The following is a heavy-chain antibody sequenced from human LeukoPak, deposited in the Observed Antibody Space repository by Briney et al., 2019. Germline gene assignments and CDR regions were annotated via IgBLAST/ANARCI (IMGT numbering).Heavy chain of an antibody. V-gene: IGHV3-23*01. J-gene: IGHJ4*02. CDR2: ISGRGGST. D-gene: IGHD2-2*01. CDR3: AKDGAGSQSYCSSTSCYVDY. CDR1: GFTFSSYA. Sequence: GGSLRLSCAASGFTFSSYAMSWVRQAPGKVLEWVSAISGRGGSTYYADSGKGRFTIARDNSKHTLYLQMNSLRAEDTAVYYCAKDGAGSQSYCSSTSCYVDYWGQGTLVTVSS.